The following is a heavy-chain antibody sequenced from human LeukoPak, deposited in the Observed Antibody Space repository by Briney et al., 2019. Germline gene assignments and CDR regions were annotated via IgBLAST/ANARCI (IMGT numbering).Heavy chain of an antibody. V-gene: IGHV3-30-3*01. Sequence: PGGSLRLSCAASGFTFSSYAMHWVRQAPGKGLEWVAVISYDGSNKYYADSVKGRFTISRDNSKNTLYLQMNSLRAEDTAVYYCAREAFVVVPAALDYWGQGTLVTVSS. D-gene: IGHD2-2*01. J-gene: IGHJ4*02. CDR1: GFTFSSYA. CDR3: AREAFVVVPAALDY. CDR2: ISYDGSNK.